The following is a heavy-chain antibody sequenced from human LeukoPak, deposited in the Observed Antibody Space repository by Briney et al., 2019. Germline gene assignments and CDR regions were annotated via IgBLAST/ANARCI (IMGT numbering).Heavy chain of an antibody. D-gene: IGHD4-17*01. Sequence: HSGGSLRLSCAASGFTFSSYAMNWVRQAPGKGLEWVSVISGSGGGTYYADSVKGRFTISRDNSNNTLYLQMNSLRAEDTAVYYCAKTVTTRYFDYWGQGTLVTVSS. CDR2: ISGSGGGT. CDR1: GFTFSSYA. V-gene: IGHV3-23*01. J-gene: IGHJ4*02. CDR3: AKTVTTRYFDY.